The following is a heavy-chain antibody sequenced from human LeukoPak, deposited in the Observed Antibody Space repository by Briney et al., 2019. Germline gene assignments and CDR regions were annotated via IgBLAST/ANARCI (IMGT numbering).Heavy chain of an antibody. CDR3: ARAKGDSSGYYYGYWFDP. Sequence: SETLSLTCAVYGGSFSGYYWSWIRQPPGKGLEWIGEINHSGSTNYNPSLKSRVTISVDTSKNQFSLKLSSVTAADTAVYYCARAKGDSSGYYYGYWFDPWGQGTLVTVCS. J-gene: IGHJ5*02. CDR1: GGSFSGYY. V-gene: IGHV4-34*01. D-gene: IGHD3-22*01. CDR2: INHSGST.